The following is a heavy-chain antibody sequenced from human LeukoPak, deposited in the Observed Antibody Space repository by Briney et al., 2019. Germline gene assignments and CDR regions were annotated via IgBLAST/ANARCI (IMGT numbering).Heavy chain of an antibody. CDR1: GFTFSSYW. Sequence: GGSLRLSCAASGFTFSSYWMSWVRQAPGKGLEWVANIKQDGNEKYYVDSVKGRFTISRDNAKNSLYLQMNSLRAEDTAVYYCARVRRLGYFDYWGQGTLVTVSS. CDR2: IKQDGNEK. D-gene: IGHD4-17*01. V-gene: IGHV3-7*01. CDR3: ARVRRLGYFDY. J-gene: IGHJ4*02.